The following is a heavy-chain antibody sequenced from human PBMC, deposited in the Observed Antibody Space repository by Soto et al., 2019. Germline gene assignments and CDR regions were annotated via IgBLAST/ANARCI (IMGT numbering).Heavy chain of an antibody. CDR3: AKRRYSYGPPDY. V-gene: IGHV3-23*01. D-gene: IGHD5-18*01. J-gene: IGHJ4*02. CDR1: GFTFSNYA. Sequence: EVQLLESGGGLVQPGGSLRLSCAASGFTFSNYAMSWVRQAPGTGLEWVSAIRGSGDGTYYAESVKGRFTISIDNSHNTLDLQLNSLRAEDTAVYYCAKRRYSYGPPDYWGQGTLVTVSS. CDR2: IRGSGDGT.